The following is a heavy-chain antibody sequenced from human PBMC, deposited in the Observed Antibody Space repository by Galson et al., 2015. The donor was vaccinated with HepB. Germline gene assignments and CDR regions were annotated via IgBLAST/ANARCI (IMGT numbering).Heavy chain of an antibody. V-gene: IGHV3-30-3*01. CDR3: VKGSGYIILSRFDY. Sequence: SLRLSCAASGFTFSSYAMHWVRQAPGKGLEWVAVISYDGSNKYYADSVKGRFTISRDNSKNTLYLEMNSLRAEDTAVYYCVKGSGYIILSRFDYWGQGTLVIVSS. D-gene: IGHD3-22*01. J-gene: IGHJ4*02. CDR2: ISYDGSNK. CDR1: GFTFSSYA.